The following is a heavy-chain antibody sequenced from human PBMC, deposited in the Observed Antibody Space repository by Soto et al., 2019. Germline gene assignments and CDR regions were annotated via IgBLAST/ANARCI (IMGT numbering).Heavy chain of an antibody. D-gene: IGHD5-12*01. Sequence: PGGSLRLSCAASGFTFISYAMHWVRQAPGKGLEWVAVISYDGSNKYYADSVKGRFTISRDNSKNTLYLQMNSLRAEDTAVYYCARKEMATILNYWGQGT. V-gene: IGHV3-30-3*01. CDR2: ISYDGSNK. CDR3: ARKEMATILNY. J-gene: IGHJ4*02. CDR1: GFTFISYA.